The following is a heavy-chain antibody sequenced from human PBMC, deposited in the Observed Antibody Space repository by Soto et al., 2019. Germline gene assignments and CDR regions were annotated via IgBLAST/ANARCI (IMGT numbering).Heavy chain of an antibody. CDR1: GGSISSGDYY. V-gene: IGHV4-30-4*01. J-gene: IGHJ3*02. CDR3: ARGADYCSSTSCYAFDI. D-gene: IGHD2-2*01. CDR2: IYYSGST. Sequence: QVQLQESGPGLVKPSQTLSLTCTDSGGSISSGDYYWSWIRQPPGKGLEWIGYIYYSGSTYYNPSLKSRVTISVDTSKNQFSLKLSSVTAADTAVYYCARGADYCSSTSCYAFDIWGQGTMVTVSS.